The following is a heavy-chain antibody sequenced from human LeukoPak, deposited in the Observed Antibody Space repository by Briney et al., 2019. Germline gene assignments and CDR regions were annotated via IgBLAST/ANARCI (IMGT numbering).Heavy chain of an antibody. CDR3: ARDVGGWFDP. J-gene: IGHJ5*02. CDR2: IYYSGST. D-gene: IGHD2-15*01. V-gene: IGHV4-59*01. CDR1: GGSISSYY. Sequence: SETLSLTCTASGGSISSYYWSWIRQPPGKGLEWIGYIYYSGSTNYNPSLKSRVTISVDTSKNQFSLKLSSVTAADTAVYYCARDVGGWFDPWGQGTLVTVSS.